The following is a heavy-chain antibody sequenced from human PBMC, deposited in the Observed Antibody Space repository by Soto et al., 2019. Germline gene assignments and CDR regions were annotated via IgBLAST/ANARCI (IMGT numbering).Heavy chain of an antibody. CDR1: GGSISSGGYY. D-gene: IGHD6-13*01. V-gene: IGHV4-31*03. CDR2: IYYSGST. CDR3: ARAPMGIAAAGPDY. J-gene: IGHJ4*02. Sequence: SETLSLTCTVSGGSISSGGYYWSWIRQHPGKGLEWIGYIYYSGSTYYNPSLKSRVTISVDTSKNQFSLKLSSVTAADTAVYYCARAPMGIAAAGPDYWGQGTLVTVSS.